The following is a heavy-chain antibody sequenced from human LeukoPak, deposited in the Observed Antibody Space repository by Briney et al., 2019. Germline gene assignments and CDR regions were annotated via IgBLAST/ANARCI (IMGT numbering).Heavy chain of an antibody. CDR1: GGSISSGGYY. D-gene: IGHD3-22*01. CDR2: INHSGST. V-gene: IGHV4-39*07. Sequence: SETLSLTCTVSGGSISSGGYYWNWIRQPPGKGLEWIGEINHSGSTNYNPSLKSRVTISVDKSKNQFSLKLSSVTAADTAVYYCARDPHYYDSSGYPLWGQGTLVTVSS. J-gene: IGHJ4*02. CDR3: ARDPHYYDSSGYPL.